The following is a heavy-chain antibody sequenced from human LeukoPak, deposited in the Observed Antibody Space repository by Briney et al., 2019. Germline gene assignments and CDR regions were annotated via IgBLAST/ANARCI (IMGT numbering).Heavy chain of an antibody. V-gene: IGHV4-34*01. D-gene: IGHD1-1*01. CDR3: AGGRTARYYDH. Sequence: PSETLSLTCAVYGGSFSGYYWSWIRQPPGKGLEWIGEINHSGSTNYNPSLRSRVTISVDSSQRKVSLQVTSMTAADTAIYYCAGGRTARYYDHWGQGTLVAVSA. J-gene: IGHJ4*02. CDR2: INHSGST. CDR1: GGSFSGYY.